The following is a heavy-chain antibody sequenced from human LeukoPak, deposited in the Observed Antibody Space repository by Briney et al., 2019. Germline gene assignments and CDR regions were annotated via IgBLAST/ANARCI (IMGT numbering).Heavy chain of an antibody. CDR2: IYYSGST. D-gene: IGHD3-22*01. CDR1: GGSISSYY. J-gene: IGHJ4*02. V-gene: IGHV4-59*01. CDR3: ARGGGYYYDSSGYYKIDY. Sequence: SETLSLTCTVSGGSISSYYWSWIRQPPGKGLEWIGYIYYSGSTNYNPSLKSRVTISVDTSKNQFSLKLSSVTAADTAVYYCARGGGYYYDSSGYYKIDYWGQGTLVTVSS.